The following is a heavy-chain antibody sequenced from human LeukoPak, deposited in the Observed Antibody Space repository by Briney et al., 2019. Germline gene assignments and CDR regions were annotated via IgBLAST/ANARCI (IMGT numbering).Heavy chain of an antibody. J-gene: IGHJ4*02. CDR2: IYYSGST. V-gene: IGHV4-59*01. CDR3: ARRYSYGFDY. Sequence: GSLRLSCAASGFSFSSYNMNWVRQTPGKGLEWIGYIYYSGSTNYNPSLKSRVTISVDTSKNQFSLKLSSVTAADTAVYYCARRYSYGFDYWGQGTLVTVSS. D-gene: IGHD5-18*01. CDR1: GFSFSSYN.